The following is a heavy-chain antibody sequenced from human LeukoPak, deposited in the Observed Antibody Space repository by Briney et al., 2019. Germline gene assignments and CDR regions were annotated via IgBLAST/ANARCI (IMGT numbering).Heavy chain of an antibody. Sequence: PGGSLRLSCAASGFPFNSYWMSWVRQAPGRGLEWVANIKEDGSEKFYVDSVKGRFTISRDNAKNSLFLQMTSLRAEDTAVYWCVKTMTGYFSDGFDIWGQGTMVTVSS. V-gene: IGHV3-7*03. J-gene: IGHJ3*02. CDR3: VKTMTGYFSDGFDI. CDR1: GFPFNSYW. D-gene: IGHD3-9*01. CDR2: IKEDGSEK.